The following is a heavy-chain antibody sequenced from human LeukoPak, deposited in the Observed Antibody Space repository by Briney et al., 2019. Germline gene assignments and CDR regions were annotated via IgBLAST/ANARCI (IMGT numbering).Heavy chain of an antibody. D-gene: IGHD3-22*01. V-gene: IGHV1-2*04. CDR2: INPNSGGT. CDR1: GYTFTGYY. CDR3: AREIAGGYDSSGYYHLLKFYGMDV. Sequence: GASMKVSCKASGYTFTGYYIHWVRQAPGQGLEWMGWINPNSGGTNYAQKFQGWVTMTRDTSISTAYMELSRLRSDDTAVYFCAREIAGGYDSSGYYHLLKFYGMDVWGQGTTVTVSS. J-gene: IGHJ6*02.